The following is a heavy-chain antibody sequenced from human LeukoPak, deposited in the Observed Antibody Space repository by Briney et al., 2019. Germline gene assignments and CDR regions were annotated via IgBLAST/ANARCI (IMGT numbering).Heavy chain of an antibody. CDR2: MNPNSGNT. V-gene: IGHV1-8*03. Sequence: ASVKVSCKASGYTFTSYDINWVRQATGQGLEWMGWMNPNSGNTGYAQKFQGRVTITRNTSISTAYMELSSLRSEDTAVYYCARAGWDYNAFDIWGQGTMVTVSS. D-gene: IGHD4-11*01. CDR1: GYTFTSYD. CDR3: ARAGWDYNAFDI. J-gene: IGHJ3*02.